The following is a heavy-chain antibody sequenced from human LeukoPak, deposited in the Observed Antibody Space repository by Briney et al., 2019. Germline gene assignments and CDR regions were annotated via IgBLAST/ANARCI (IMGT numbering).Heavy chain of an antibody. J-gene: IGHJ3*02. V-gene: IGHV3-7*01. CDR2: IKQDGSDK. Sequence: GGSLRLSCAASGFTFTKYWMTWVRQAPGKGLEWVGNIKQDGSDKNYMDSVKGRFTISRDNTKNSLYLQMNSLRAEDTAVYYCARMNSSPRFPDIWGQGTMVTVSS. CDR3: ARMNSSPRFPDI. D-gene: IGHD6-13*01. CDR1: GFTFTKYW.